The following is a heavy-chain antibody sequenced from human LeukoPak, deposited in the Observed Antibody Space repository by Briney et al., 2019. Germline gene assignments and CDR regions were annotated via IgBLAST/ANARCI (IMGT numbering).Heavy chain of an antibody. D-gene: IGHD1-26*01. CDR3: ARGKGPNSGSYLEPFDY. V-gene: IGHV1-69*05. J-gene: IGHJ4*02. Sequence: ASVKVSCKASGGTFSSYAISWVRQAPGQGLEWMGGIIPIFGTANYAQKFQGRVTITTDESTSTAYMELSSLRSEDTAVYYCARGKGPNSGSYLEPFDYWGQGTLVTVSS. CDR2: IIPIFGTA. CDR1: GGTFSSYA.